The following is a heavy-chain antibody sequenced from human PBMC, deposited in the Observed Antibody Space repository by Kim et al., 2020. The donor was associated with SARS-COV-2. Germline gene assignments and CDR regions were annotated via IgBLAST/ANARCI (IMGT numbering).Heavy chain of an antibody. Sequence: SETLSLTCTVSGGSISSSSYYWGWIRQPPGKGLEWIGRIYYSGSTYYNPSLKSRVTISVDTSKNQFSLKLSSVTAADTAVYYCARLQIPIVVVPAADSYYFDYWGQGTLVTVSS. CDR1: GGSISSSSYY. D-gene: IGHD2-2*01. CDR2: IYYSGST. J-gene: IGHJ4*02. V-gene: IGHV4-39*01. CDR3: ARLQIPIVVVPAADSYYFDY.